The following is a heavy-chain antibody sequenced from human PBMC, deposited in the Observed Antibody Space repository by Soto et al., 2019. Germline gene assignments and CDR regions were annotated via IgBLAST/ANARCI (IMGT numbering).Heavy chain of an antibody. CDR2: IYQSGSA. CDR3: AGDSDTAAGFGMDV. V-gene: IGHV4-30-2*01. Sequence: PSDTLSLTCTVSCGSITSDGYSWSWVRQPPGKGLEWISYIYQSGSAYYNPSLKGRVTTSVDKSKNQFSLKLNSLTAADTAVYYCAGDSDTAAGFGMDVWGQGTTVTVSS. CDR1: CGSITSDGYS. J-gene: IGHJ6*02. D-gene: IGHD5-18*01.